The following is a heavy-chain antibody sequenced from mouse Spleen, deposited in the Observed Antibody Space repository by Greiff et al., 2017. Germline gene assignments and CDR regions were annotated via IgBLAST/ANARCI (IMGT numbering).Heavy chain of an antibody. V-gene: IGHV1-22*01. CDR3: ARKGYYGSRASYYAMDY. J-gene: IGHJ4*01. CDR1: GYTFTDYN. D-gene: IGHD1-1*01. Sequence: EVQLQQSGPELVKPGASVKMSCKASGYTFTDYNMHWVKQSHGKSLEWIGYINPNNGGTSYNQKFKGKATLTVNKSSSTAYMELRSLTSEDSAVYYCARKGYYGSRASYYAMDYWGQGTSVTVSS. CDR2: INPNNGGT.